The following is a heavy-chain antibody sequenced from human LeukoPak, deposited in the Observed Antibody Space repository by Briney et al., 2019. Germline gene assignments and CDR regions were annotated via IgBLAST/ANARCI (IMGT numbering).Heavy chain of an antibody. J-gene: IGHJ4*02. D-gene: IGHD3-9*01. V-gene: IGHV4-4*02. CDR2: IYHSGST. CDR1: GGSISSSNW. Sequence: SETLSLTCAVSGGSISSSNWWSWVRQPPGKGLEWIGEIYHSGSTNYNPSLKSRVTISVDKSMNQFSLKLSSVTAADTAVYYCARVAYDILTGYYSRYFDYWGQGTLVTVSS. CDR3: ARVAYDILTGYYSRYFDY.